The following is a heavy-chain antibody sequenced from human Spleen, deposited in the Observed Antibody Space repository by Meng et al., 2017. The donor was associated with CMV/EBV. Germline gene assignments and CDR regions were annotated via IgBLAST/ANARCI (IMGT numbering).Heavy chain of an antibody. D-gene: IGHD2-2*02. J-gene: IGHJ4*02. Sequence: ASVKVSCKTSGDTYNRYGIIWVRQAPGQGLQWLGWISADRGDTNSAQNIQGRVTMTTDTATNTAYMKLTNLTSDDTAVYYCARGDGYCTGTSCYSNPDYWGQGTLLTVSS. CDR2: ISADRGDT. CDR3: ARGDGYCTGTSCYSNPDY. CDR1: GDTYNRYG. V-gene: IGHV1-18*01.